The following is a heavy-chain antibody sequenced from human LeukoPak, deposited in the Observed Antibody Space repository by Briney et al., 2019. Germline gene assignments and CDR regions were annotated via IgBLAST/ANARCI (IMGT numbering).Heavy chain of an antibody. CDR2: ISGSGGST. J-gene: IGHJ4*02. V-gene: IGHV3-23*01. D-gene: IGHD4-17*01. CDR1: GFTFSNAW. Sequence: GGSLRLSRAASGFTFSNAWMSWVRQAPGKGLEWVSAISGSGGSTYYADSVKGRFTISRDNSKNTLYLQMNSLRAEDTAVYYCAKSAPGHYGSFDYWGQGTLVTVSS. CDR3: AKSAPGHYGSFDY.